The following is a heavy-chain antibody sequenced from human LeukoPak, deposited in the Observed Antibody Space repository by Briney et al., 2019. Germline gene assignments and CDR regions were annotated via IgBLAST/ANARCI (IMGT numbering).Heavy chain of an antibody. CDR2: ISGGGSST. CDR3: AKGSTVSGWNY. V-gene: IGHV3-23*01. Sequence: PGGSLRLSCAASGFTFSSYAMSWVRQAPGKGLEWVSAISGGGSSTYYADSVKGRFTISRDNSKNTLYLQMNSLRAEDTAVYYCAKGSTVSGWNYWGQGTLVTVSS. J-gene: IGHJ4*02. D-gene: IGHD6-19*01. CDR1: GFTFSSYA.